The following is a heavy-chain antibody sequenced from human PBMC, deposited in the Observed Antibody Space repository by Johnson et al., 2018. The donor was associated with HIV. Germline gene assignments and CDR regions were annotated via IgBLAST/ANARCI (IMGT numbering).Heavy chain of an antibody. Sequence: QVQLVESGGGVVQPGRSLRLSCVVSGFPFSTYGMNWVRQSPGKGLEWVSVISSGGSIYYADSVKGRFSISRDNSNNTLYLQMNSLKTEDTAVYYCTTDPLSYYDSNGYYYPLDAFDIWGQGTMVTVSS. J-gene: IGHJ3*02. CDR3: TTDPLSYYDSNGYYYPLDAFDI. CDR2: ISSGGSI. CDR1: GFPFSTYG. V-gene: IGHV3-NL1*01. D-gene: IGHD3-22*01.